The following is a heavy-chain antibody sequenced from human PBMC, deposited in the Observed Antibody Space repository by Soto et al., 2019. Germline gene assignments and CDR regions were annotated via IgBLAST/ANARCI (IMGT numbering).Heavy chain of an antibody. CDR3: ARVRYGYY. CDR2: ISAHNGNT. CDR1: GYTFTSYG. Sequence: QVHLVQSGAEVKKPGPSVKVSCQASGYTFTSYGIIWVRQAPGQGLEWMGWISAHNGNTDYSQKLQGRVIVTRDTSTSTAYMELRSLRSDDTAVYYCARVRYGYYWGQGALVTVSS. J-gene: IGHJ4*02. D-gene: IGHD1-1*01. V-gene: IGHV1-18*01.